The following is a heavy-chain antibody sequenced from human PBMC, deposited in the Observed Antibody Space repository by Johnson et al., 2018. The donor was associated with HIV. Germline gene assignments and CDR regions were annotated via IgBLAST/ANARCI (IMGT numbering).Heavy chain of an antibody. CDR1: GLSVSSNY. CDR2: IYSGGTT. CDR3: ARDKANWGPSRDVGAFDI. D-gene: IGHD7-27*01. V-gene: IGHV3-66*02. Sequence: VQLVESGGGLVQPGGSLRLSCAASGLSVSSNYMTWVRQAPGKGLEWVSVIYSGGTTWYADSVKGRFTISRDNSKNTLYLQMNSLRAEDTAVYYCARDKANWGPSRDVGAFDIWGQGTMVTVSS. J-gene: IGHJ3*02.